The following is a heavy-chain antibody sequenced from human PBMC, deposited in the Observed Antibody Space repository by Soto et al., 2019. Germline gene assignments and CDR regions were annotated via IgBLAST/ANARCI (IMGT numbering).Heavy chain of an antibody. CDR1: GYTFTSSA. J-gene: IGHJ4*02. Sequence: ASVKVSCKASGYTFTSSAMHWVLQAPGQRLEWMGWINAGNGNTKYSQKFQGRVTITRDTSASTAYMELSSLRSEDTAVYYCAREEFSGGGCYYRLFDYWGQGTLVTVSS. D-gene: IGHD2-15*01. CDR2: INAGNGNT. V-gene: IGHV1-3*01. CDR3: AREEFSGGGCYYRLFDY.